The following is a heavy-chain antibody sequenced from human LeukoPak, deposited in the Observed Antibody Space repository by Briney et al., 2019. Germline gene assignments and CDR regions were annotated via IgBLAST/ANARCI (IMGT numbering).Heavy chain of an antibody. D-gene: IGHD6-19*01. V-gene: IGHV1-18*01. J-gene: IGHJ4*02. CDR1: SYTFTNFG. CDR3: ARGQETTSSGWFIDY. CDR2: ISGYNDNT. Sequence: GASEKVSCKASSYTFTNFGIIWVRQAPGQGLEWMGWISGYNDNTKYAQKLHGRVTLTTDTSTSTAYMELRSLRSDDTAVYYCARGQETTSSGWFIDYWGQGTLVTVSS.